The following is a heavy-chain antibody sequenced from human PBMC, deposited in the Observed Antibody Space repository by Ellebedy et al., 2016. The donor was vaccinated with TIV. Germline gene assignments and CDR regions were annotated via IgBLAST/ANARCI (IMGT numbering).Heavy chain of an antibody. Sequence: SQTLSLTCAISGDSVSSNSAAWNWIRQSPSRGLEWLGRTYYRSKWYYDYGVSMRTRITLNPDTSRNQFSLQLKSVTPEDTAVNYFARDYPPARGVLTLEARDYYSGLDVWGQGTTDTVSS. CDR3: ARDYPPARGVLTLEARDYYSGLDV. D-gene: IGHD3-10*01. J-gene: IGHJ6*02. V-gene: IGHV6-1*01. CDR1: GDSVSSNSAA. CDR2: TYYRSKWYY.